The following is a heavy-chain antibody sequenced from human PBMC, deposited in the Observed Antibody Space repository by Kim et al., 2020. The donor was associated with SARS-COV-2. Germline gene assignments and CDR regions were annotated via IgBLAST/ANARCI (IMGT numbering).Heavy chain of an antibody. J-gene: IGHJ4*02. Sequence: RVTISVDTSKNQFSLKLSSVTAADTAVYYCARGQANYDFWSGRRDYYFDYWGQGTLVTVSS. D-gene: IGHD3-3*01. CDR3: ARGQANYDFWSGRRDYYFDY. V-gene: IGHV4-34*01.